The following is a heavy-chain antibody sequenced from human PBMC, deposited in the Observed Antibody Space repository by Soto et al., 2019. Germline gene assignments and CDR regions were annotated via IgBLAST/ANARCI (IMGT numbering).Heavy chain of an antibody. Sequence: ASVKVSCKASGYTFTSYGISWVRQAPGQGLEWMGWISAYNGNTNYAQKPQGRVTMTTDTSTSTAYMELRSLRSDDTAVYYCARGAYYYGSGSYLLYYFDYWGQGTLVTVSS. CDR1: GYTFTSYG. J-gene: IGHJ4*02. D-gene: IGHD3-10*01. V-gene: IGHV1-18*01. CDR2: ISAYNGNT. CDR3: ARGAYYYGSGSYLLYYFDY.